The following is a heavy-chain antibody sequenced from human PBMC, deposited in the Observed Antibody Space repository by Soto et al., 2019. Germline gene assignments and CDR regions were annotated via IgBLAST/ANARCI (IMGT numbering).Heavy chain of an antibody. J-gene: IGHJ5*02. CDR2: IIPILGIA. D-gene: IGHD2-15*01. V-gene: IGHV1-69*02. CDR3: ARGHCSGGSCYREVGDWFDP. Sequence: QVQLVQSGAEVKKPGSSVKVSCKASGGTFSSYTISWVRQAPGQGLEWMGRIIPILGIANYAQKFQGRVTINADKSTSTAYMELSSLRSEDTAVYYCARGHCSGGSCYREVGDWFDPWGQGTLVTVSS. CDR1: GGTFSSYT.